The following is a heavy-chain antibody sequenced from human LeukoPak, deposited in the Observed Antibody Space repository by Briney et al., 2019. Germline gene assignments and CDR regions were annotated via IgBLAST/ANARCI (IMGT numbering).Heavy chain of an antibody. CDR2: INPNSGGT. CDR1: GYTFTGYY. Sequence: ASVKVSCKASGYTFTGYYMHWVRQAPGQGLEWMGWINPNSGGTNYAQKFQGRVTMTRDTSISTAYMELSRLRSDDTAVYHCALLVEMATIVDYWGQGTLVTVSS. J-gene: IGHJ4*02. V-gene: IGHV1-2*02. CDR3: ALLVEMATIVDY. D-gene: IGHD5-24*01.